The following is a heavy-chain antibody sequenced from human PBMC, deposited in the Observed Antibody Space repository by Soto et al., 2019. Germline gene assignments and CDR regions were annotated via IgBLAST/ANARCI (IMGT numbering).Heavy chain of an antibody. CDR1: TFSTSA. V-gene: IGHV3-23*01. J-gene: IGHJ6*02. CDR2: ISASGRST. D-gene: IGHD2-15*01. Sequence: TFSTSAMSWVRQAPGKGLEWVSLISASGRSTDYADSVKGRFTISRDNSKSTVYLQMNSLRADDTAVYYCAKDPPSEKLQPDYGMDVWGQGTTVTVSS. CDR3: AKDPPSEKLQPDYGMDV.